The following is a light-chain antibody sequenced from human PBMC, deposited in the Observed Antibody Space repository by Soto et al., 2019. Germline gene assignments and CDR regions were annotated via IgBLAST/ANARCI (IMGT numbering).Light chain of an antibody. V-gene: IGKV3D-20*02. J-gene: IGKJ5*01. Sequence: EIVLTQSPGTLSLSPGDRATLSCRASQSVSRSYLGWYQQKPGQAPRLLMYDVSSRATGIPARFSGSGSGTDFSLTISSLEPEDFAVYYCQQRSNWPPEITFGQGTRLEIK. CDR2: DVS. CDR3: QQRSNWPPEIT. CDR1: QSVSRSY.